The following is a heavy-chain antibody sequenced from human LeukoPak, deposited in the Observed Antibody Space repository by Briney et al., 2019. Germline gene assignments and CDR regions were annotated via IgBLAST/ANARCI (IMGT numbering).Heavy chain of an antibody. CDR2: IYHSGKT. V-gene: IGHV4-39*07. Sequence: SETLSLTCTVSGGSISSSSYYWGWIRQPPGMGPEWIGTIYHSGKTYYNPSLKSRVTISVDTSKIQFSLKLSSVTAADTAVYYCARAYCSSTSCYPDYWGQGTLVTVSS. J-gene: IGHJ4*02. CDR1: GGSISSSSYY. D-gene: IGHD2-2*01. CDR3: ARAYCSSTSCYPDY.